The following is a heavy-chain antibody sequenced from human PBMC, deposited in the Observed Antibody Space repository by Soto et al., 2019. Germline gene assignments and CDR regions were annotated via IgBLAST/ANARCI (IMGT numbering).Heavy chain of an antibody. D-gene: IGHD6-13*01. CDR3: ARGISKYSSWYEPHTWFDA. J-gene: IGHJ5*02. V-gene: IGHV4-30-4*01. CDR1: GGPLKSPDYY. CDR2: LY. Sequence: QVQLQESGPGLVKPSQTLSLTCNVSGGPLKSPDYYWPWFRRSPGKGLEWIGYLYNPSLRTPISMSLDTSKKHFSLKMRSVTGADTAVYYCARGISKYSSWYEPHTWFDAWGQGALVTVSS.